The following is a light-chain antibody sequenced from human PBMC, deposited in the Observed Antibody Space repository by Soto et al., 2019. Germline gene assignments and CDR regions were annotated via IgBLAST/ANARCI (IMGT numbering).Light chain of an antibody. CDR3: QLYGSSLGA. CDR2: GAS. Sequence: EIVLTQSPDTLSLSPGERATLSCRASQYINSAYLAWYQQKPGQAPRLLIYGASSRSAGIPDRFSGSGSGTDFTLTISRLDPEDFAMYYCQLYGSSLGAFGPGTKVDVK. J-gene: IGKJ3*01. V-gene: IGKV3-20*01. CDR1: QYINSAY.